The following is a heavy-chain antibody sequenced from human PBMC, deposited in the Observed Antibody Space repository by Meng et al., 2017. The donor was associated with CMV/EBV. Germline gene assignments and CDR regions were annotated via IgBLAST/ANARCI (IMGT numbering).Heavy chain of an antibody. CDR1: GFSLSNARMG. CDR3: ARIALSYDFWSGYLNYYYYYGMDV. Sequence: SGPTLVKPTETLTLTCTVSGFSLSNARMGVSWIRQPPGKALEWLAHIFSNDEKSYSTSLKSRLTISKDTSKSRVVLTMTNMDPVDTATYYCARIALSYDFWSGYLNYYYYYGMDVWGQGTTVTVSS. CDR2: IFSNDEK. D-gene: IGHD3-3*01. V-gene: IGHV2-26*01. J-gene: IGHJ6*02.